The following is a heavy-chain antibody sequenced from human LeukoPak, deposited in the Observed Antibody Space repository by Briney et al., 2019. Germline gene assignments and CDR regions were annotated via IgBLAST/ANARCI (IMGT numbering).Heavy chain of an antibody. V-gene: IGHV3-30*04. CDR2: ISYDGSNK. CDR1: GFTFSSYT. Sequence: GRSLRLSCAASGFTFSSYTMHWVRQAPGKGLEWVAVISYDGSNKYYADSVKGRFTISRDNSKNTLYLQMSSLRAEDTAVYYCAREMPTTETFDSWGQGTLVTVSS. J-gene: IGHJ4*02. D-gene: IGHD5-24*01. CDR3: AREMPTTETFDS.